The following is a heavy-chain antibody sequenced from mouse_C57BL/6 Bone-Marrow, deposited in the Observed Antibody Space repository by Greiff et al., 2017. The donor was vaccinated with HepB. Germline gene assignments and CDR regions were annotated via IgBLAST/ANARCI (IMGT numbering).Heavy chain of an antibody. CDR3: TTDYYYGSSPFAY. CDR2: IDPENGDT. CDR1: GFNIKDDY. D-gene: IGHD1-1*01. Sequence: VQLKQSGAELVRPGASVKLSCTASGFNIKDDYMHWVKQKPEQGLEWIGWIDPENGDTEYASKFQGKATITADTSSNTAYLQLSSLTSEDTAVYYCTTDYYYGSSPFAYWGQGTLVTVSA. J-gene: IGHJ3*01. V-gene: IGHV14-4*01.